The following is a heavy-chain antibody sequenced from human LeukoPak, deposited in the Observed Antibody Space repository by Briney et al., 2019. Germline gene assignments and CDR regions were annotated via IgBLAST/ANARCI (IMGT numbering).Heavy chain of an antibody. Sequence: SETLSLTCTVSGGSVNSGTYYWSWIRQPPGKGLEWIGYISYSGSTNYNPSLKSRVTISADTSKNQFSLKVNSVTAADTAVYYCARSVKEVIAAAGSCEYWGQGTLVTVSS. CDR1: GGSVNSGTYY. V-gene: IGHV4-61*01. CDR2: ISYSGST. D-gene: IGHD6-13*01. J-gene: IGHJ4*02. CDR3: ARSVKEVIAAAGSCEY.